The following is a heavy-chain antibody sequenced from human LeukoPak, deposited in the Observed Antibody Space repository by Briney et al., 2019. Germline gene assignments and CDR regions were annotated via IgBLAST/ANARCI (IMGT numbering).Heavy chain of an antibody. CDR2: IYSGGST. CDR3: ARDSSDRDY. V-gene: IGHV3-53*01. J-gene: IGHJ4*02. CDR1: GFTFSNYA. Sequence: GGSLRLSCAASGFTFSNYAMSWVRQAPGKGLEWVSVIYSGGSTYYADSVKGRFTISRDNSKNTLYLQMNSLRAEDTAVYYCARDSSDRDYWGQGTLVTVSS. D-gene: IGHD6-19*01.